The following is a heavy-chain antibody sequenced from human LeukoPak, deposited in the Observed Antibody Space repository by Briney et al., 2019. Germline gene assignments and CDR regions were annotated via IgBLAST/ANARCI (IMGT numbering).Heavy chain of an antibody. Sequence: GGSLRLSCTASGFTFSSYAMSWVRQAPGKGPEWVSGISGSGGSTYYADSVKGRFTISKDNSKNTLYLQMNSLRAEDTAVYYCAKDKAYCSGGSCYNAFDIWGQGTMVTVSS. V-gene: IGHV3-23*01. CDR2: ISGSGGST. CDR1: GFTFSSYA. J-gene: IGHJ3*02. D-gene: IGHD2-15*01. CDR3: AKDKAYCSGGSCYNAFDI.